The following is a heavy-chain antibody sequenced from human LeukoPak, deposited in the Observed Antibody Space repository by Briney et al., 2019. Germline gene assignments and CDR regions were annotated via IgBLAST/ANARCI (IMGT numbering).Heavy chain of an antibody. J-gene: IGHJ5*02. D-gene: IGHD6-13*01. CDR1: GYSISSGYY. V-gene: IGHV4-38-2*02. CDR3: ARLPSIAAAGSAWFDP. CDR2: IYHSGST. Sequence: SETLSLTCTVSGYSISSGYYWGWIRQPPGKGLEWIGSIYHSGSTYYNPSLKSRVTISVDTSKNQFSLKLSSVTAADTAVYYCARLPSIAAAGSAWFDPWGQGTLVTVSS.